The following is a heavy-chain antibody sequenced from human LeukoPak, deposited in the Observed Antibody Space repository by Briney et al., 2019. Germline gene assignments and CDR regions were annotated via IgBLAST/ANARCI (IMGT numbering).Heavy chain of an antibody. CDR1: GYTFSSYG. V-gene: IGHV1-18*01. D-gene: IGHD6-19*01. J-gene: IGHJ4*02. CDR3: ARVAGTGYYFDY. CDR2: ISAYNGNT. Sequence: ASVKVSCKATGYTFSSYGISWVRQAPGQGLEWMGWISAYNGNTNYAQKLQGSVTMTTDTSTSTAYMELRSLRSDDTAVYYCARVAGTGYYFDYWGQGTLVTVSS.